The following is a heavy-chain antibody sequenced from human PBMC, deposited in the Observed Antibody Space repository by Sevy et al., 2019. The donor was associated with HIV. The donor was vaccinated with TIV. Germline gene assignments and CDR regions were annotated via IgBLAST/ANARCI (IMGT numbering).Heavy chain of an antibody. Sequence: SETLSLTCTVSGGSISSSSYYWGWIRQPPGKGLEWIGSIYYSGSTYYNPSLKSRVTISVDTSKNQFSLKLSSVTAADTAVYYCARPTGTDHTWIDYWGQGTLVTVSS. CDR1: GGSISSSSYY. CDR2: IYYSGST. J-gene: IGHJ4*02. V-gene: IGHV4-39*01. D-gene: IGHD1-1*01. CDR3: ARPTGTDHTWIDY.